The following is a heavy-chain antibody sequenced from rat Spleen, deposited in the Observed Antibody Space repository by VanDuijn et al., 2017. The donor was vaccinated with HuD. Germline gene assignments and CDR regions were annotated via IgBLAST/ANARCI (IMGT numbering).Heavy chain of an antibody. Sequence: EVQLVESGGGLVQPGRSLKLSCAASGFTFSNYGMAWVRQAPTTGLEWVATVNYAGSRTYYRDSVKGRFTISRDNAKSTLYLQMDSLRSEDTATYYCARWRNYGYYFDYWGQGVMVTVSS. CDR3: ARWRNYGYYFDY. J-gene: IGHJ2*01. V-gene: IGHV5-29*01. D-gene: IGHD1-11*01. CDR2: VNYAGSRT. CDR1: GFTFSNYG.